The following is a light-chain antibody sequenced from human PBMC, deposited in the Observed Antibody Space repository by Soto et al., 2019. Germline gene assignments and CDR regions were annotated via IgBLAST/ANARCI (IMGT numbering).Light chain of an antibody. CDR1: SSDVGAYDY. CDR2: EVS. CDR3: SSYTRSSTYV. V-gene: IGLV2-14*01. Sequence: QSALTQPASVSASPGQSIAISCSGSSSDVGAYDYVSWYQHHPGKAPKLIIYEVSYRPSGVSSRFSASKSGNTASLTISGLQAEDEADYYCSSYTRSSTYVFGTGTKVTVL. J-gene: IGLJ1*01.